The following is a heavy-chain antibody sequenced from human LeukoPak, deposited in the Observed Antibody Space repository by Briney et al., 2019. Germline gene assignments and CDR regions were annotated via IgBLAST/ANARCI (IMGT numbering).Heavy chain of an antibody. D-gene: IGHD6-13*01. CDR3: ARANNSSWHN. CDR1: GFTFSSNW. CDR2: IKPDGSAE. J-gene: IGHJ4*02. V-gene: IGHV3-7*01. Sequence: PGGSLRLSCATSGFTFSSNWMSWVRHVPGRGLDWVANIKPDGSAEYYAASVKGRFTVSRDNAKNSLYLQMSSLRVEDTAAYYCARANNSSWHNWGQGTLVTVSS.